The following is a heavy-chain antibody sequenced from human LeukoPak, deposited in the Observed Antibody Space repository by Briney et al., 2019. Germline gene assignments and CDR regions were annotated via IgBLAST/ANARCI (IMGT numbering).Heavy chain of an antibody. V-gene: IGHV4-4*02. Sequence: SGTLSLTCAVSGASISSSYWWSWVRQPPGKGLEWIGEIYHSGSTNYNPSLKSRVTILVDKSKNQFSLKLNSVTAADTAVYYCAGRSLIWSGYYWGQGTLVTVSS. D-gene: IGHD3-3*01. CDR2: IYHSGST. CDR1: GASISSSYW. CDR3: AGRSLIWSGYY. J-gene: IGHJ4*02.